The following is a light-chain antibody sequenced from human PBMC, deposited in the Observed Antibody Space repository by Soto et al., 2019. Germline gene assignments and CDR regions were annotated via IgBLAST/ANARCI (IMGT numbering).Light chain of an antibody. V-gene: IGKV3-15*01. CDR2: GAS. CDR3: QQYNTWRRYT. J-gene: IGKJ2*01. CDR1: QSVSSN. Sequence: EIVMTQSPATLSVSPGERATLSCSASQSVSSNLAWYQQKPGQAPRLLIYGASTRATGIPARFSGSGSGTEFTLTISSLQSEDFAVYYCQQYNTWRRYTLGQGTKLEIK.